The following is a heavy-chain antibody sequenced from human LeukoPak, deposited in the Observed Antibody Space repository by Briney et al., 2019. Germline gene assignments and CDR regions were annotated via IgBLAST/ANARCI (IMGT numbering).Heavy chain of an antibody. J-gene: IGHJ3*02. CDR2: ISSSGSTI. CDR3: ARGGELRYFDWSGAFDI. V-gene: IGHV3-48*03. D-gene: IGHD3-9*01. CDR1: GFTFSSYE. Sequence: PGGSLRLSCAASGFTFSSYEMNWVRQAPGEGLEWVSYISSSGSTIYYADSVKGRFTISRENAKNSLYLQMNSLRAEDTAVYYCARGGELRYFDWSGAFDIWGQGTMVTVSS.